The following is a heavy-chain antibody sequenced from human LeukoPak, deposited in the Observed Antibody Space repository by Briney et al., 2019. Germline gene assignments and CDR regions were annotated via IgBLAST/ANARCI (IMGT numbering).Heavy chain of an antibody. J-gene: IGHJ4*02. D-gene: IGHD3-22*01. CDR2: IHHSGST. CDR1: RGSFSGYY. Sequence: PETLSLTCAVYRGSFSGYYWSWIRQPPGEGLEWIGEIHHSGSTNYNPSLKSRVTISVDTSKNQFSLKLSSVTAADTAVYYCAREGDSSVYYDYWGQGTLVTVSS. CDR3: AREGDSSVYYDY. V-gene: IGHV4-34*01.